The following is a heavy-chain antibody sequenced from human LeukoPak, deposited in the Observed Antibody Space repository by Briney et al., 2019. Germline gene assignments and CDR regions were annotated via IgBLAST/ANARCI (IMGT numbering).Heavy chain of an antibody. D-gene: IGHD2-2*01. J-gene: IGHJ4*02. CDR3: AKSGSVPPDY. CDR2: ISDSGDRT. Sequence: GGSLRLSCGASGFTFTIYAMSWVRQSPGKGLEWVSSISDSGDRTYYADSVKGRFTVSRDNSRNTLYLQVNSLRAEDTAVYYCAKSGSVPPDYWGQGTLVTVSS. V-gene: IGHV3-23*01. CDR1: GFTFTIYA.